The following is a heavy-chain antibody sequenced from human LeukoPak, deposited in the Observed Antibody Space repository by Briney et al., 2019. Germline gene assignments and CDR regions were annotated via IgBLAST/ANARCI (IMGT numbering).Heavy chain of an antibody. V-gene: IGHV3-48*03. CDR2: ISTSGSNI. J-gene: IGHJ4*02. CDR1: GFTFSGFE. CDR3: AIYAGEPGDY. D-gene: IGHD3-16*01. Sequence: GGSLRLSCAASGFTSGFTFSGFEMNWARQAPGKGLEWLPYISTSGSNIYYADSVKGRFTISRDNAKNSLFLQMNSLRAEDTAIYYCAIYAGEPGDYWGQGTLVTVSS.